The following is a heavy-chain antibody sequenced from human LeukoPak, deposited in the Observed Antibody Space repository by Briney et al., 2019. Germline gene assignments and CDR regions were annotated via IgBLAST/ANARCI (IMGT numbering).Heavy chain of an antibody. CDR3: ARWEQQLVQRGWFDP. CDR2: IYHSGST. V-gene: IGHV4-59*12. Sequence: PSETLSLTCTVSGGSISGYYWTWIRQPAGKGLEWIGEIYHSGSTNYNPSLKSRVTISVDKSKNQFSLKLSSVTAADTAVYYCARWEQQLVQRGWFDPWGQGTLVTVSS. J-gene: IGHJ5*02. D-gene: IGHD6-13*01. CDR1: GGSISGYY.